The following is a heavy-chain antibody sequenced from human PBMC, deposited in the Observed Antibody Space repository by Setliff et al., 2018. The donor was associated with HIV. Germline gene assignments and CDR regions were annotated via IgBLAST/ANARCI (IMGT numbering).Heavy chain of an antibody. J-gene: IGHJ6*02. CDR2: IDGDDDK. V-gene: IGHV2-70*01. CDR1: GFSLSTSGMS. D-gene: IGHD3-10*01. CDR3: ARMVRRVMDV. Sequence: SGPTLVNPTQTLTLTCTFSGFSLSTSGMSVRWMRQPPGKTLEWLAHIDGDDDKYYNTSLSTRLTISKDTSKNQLVLTMTNMDPVDTATYYCARMVRRVMDVWGQGTTVTVSS.